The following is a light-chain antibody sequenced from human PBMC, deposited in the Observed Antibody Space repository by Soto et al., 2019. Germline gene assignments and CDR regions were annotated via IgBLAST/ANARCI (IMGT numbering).Light chain of an antibody. CDR1: QSVSSY. CDR2: DAS. J-gene: IGKJ2*01. CDR3: QQRSNWYT. V-gene: IGKV3-11*01. Sequence: EIVLTQSPATLSLSPGERATLSCRASQSVSSYLAWYQQKPGQAPRLLIYDASNRATGIPARFSGSGSGTELPLTSSSLDPEEFAVYYCQQRSNWYTFGQGTKLEIK.